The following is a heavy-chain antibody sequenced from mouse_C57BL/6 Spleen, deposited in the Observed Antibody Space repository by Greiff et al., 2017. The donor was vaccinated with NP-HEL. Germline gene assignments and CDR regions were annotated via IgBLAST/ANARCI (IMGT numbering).Heavy chain of an antibody. CDR1: GYTFTDYN. D-gene: IGHD2-4*01. CDR2: INPNNGGT. J-gene: IGHJ3*01. V-gene: IGHV1-18*01. Sequence: VQLKESGPELVKPGASVKIPCKASGYTFTDYNMDWVKQSHGKSLEWIGDINPNNGGTIYNQKFKGKATLTVDKSSSTAYMELRSLTSEDTAVYYCARALSTMITTPFAYWGQGTLVTVSA. CDR3: ARALSTMITTPFAY.